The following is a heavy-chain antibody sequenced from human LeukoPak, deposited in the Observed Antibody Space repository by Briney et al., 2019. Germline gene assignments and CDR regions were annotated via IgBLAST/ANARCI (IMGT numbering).Heavy chain of an antibody. CDR1: GYTFTSYY. CDR3: ARVGQLTGHYDY. J-gene: IGHJ4*02. D-gene: IGHD3-9*01. Sequence: GASVKVSCKASGYTFTSYYMHWVRQAPGQGLEWMGIINPSGGSTSYAQKFQGRVTKTRDTSTSTVYMELSSLRSEDTAVYYCARVGQLTGHYDYWGQGTLVTVSS. V-gene: IGHV1-46*01. CDR2: INPSGGST.